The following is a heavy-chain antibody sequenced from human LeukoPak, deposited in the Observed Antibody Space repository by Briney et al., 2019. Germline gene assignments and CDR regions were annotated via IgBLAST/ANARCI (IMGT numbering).Heavy chain of an antibody. CDR3: ARHFYDILTGYYYYYYMDV. D-gene: IGHD3-9*01. Sequence: SVKVSCKASGGTFSSYAISWVRQAPGQGLEWMGGIIPIFGTANYAQKFQGRVTITADESTSTAYMELSSLRSEDTAVYYCARHFYDILTGYYYYYYMDVWGKGTTVTISS. J-gene: IGHJ6*03. CDR2: IIPIFGTA. CDR1: GGTFSSYA. V-gene: IGHV1-69*13.